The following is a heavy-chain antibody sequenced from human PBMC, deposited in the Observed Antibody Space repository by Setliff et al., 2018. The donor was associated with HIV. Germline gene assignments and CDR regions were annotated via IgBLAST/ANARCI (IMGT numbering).Heavy chain of an antibody. V-gene: IGHV4-34*01. J-gene: IGHJ4*02. CDR2: INHSAFT. D-gene: IGHD3-16*01. CDR1: GESFSRYY. Sequence: PSETLSLTCAVYGESFSRYYFTWIRQAPGRGLEWIGEINHSAFTKYNPSLASRVTMSIDTSKNQFSLLLSSVTAADTAMYFCARRPGGITRARRDNWGQGTLVTVSS. CDR3: ARRPGGITRARRDN.